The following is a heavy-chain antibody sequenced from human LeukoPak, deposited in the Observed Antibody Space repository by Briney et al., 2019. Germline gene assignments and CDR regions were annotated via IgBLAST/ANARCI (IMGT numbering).Heavy chain of an antibody. V-gene: IGHV1-3*01. J-gene: IGHJ4*02. Sequence: ASVKVSCKASGYTFTSYAMHWVRQAPGQRLEWMGWINAGNGNTKYSQKFQGRVTITRDTSASTAYMELSSLRSEDTAVYYCARDVGSYGDYGTRRYWGQGTLVTVSS. CDR3: ARDVGSYGDYGTRRY. CDR1: GYTFTSYA. CDR2: INAGNGNT. D-gene: IGHD4-17*01.